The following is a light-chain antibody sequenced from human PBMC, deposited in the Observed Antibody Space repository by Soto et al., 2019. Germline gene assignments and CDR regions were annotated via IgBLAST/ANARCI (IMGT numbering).Light chain of an antibody. V-gene: IGLV2-8*01. Sequence: QSALTQPPSASGSPGQSVTISCTGTSSDVGGDKYVSWYQQHPGKAPKLLIYEVSKRPSGVPDRFSGSQSGDTASLTVSGLQAVVEADYYCSSFAGIYNWVFGGGTQRTVL. J-gene: IGLJ3*02. CDR1: SSDVGGDKY. CDR3: SSFAGIYNWV. CDR2: EVS.